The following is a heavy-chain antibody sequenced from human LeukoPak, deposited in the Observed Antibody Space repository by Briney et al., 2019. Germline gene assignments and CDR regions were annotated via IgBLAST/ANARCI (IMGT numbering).Heavy chain of an antibody. J-gene: IGHJ4*02. CDR2: INPSGGST. CDR3: ARTAGRTFDY. CDR1: GYTFTSYF. D-gene: IGHD6-6*01. V-gene: IGHV1-46*01. Sequence: ASVKVCRKASGYTFTSYFMRWVRQAPGQGLEWMGIINPSGGSTSYAQKFQGRVTMTRDTSTSTVYMELSSLRSEDTAVYYCARTAGRTFDYWGQGTLVTVSS.